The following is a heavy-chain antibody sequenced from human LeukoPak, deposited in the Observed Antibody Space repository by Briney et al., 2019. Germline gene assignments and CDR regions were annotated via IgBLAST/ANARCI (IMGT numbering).Heavy chain of an antibody. CDR1: GFTFSSYG. Sequence: GGSLRLSCAASGFTFSSYGMHWVRQAPGKGLEWVAVISYDGSNKYYADSVKGRFTISRDNPKNTLYLQMNSLSAEDTAVYYCAKDSHPISSGPHFDYWGQGTLVTVSS. V-gene: IGHV3-30*18. CDR3: AKDSHPISSGPHFDY. D-gene: IGHD3-22*01. CDR2: ISYDGSNK. J-gene: IGHJ4*02.